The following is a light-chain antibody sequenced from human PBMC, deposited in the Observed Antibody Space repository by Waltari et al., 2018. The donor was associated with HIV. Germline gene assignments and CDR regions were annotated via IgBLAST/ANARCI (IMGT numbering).Light chain of an antibody. V-gene: IGLV2-23*02. CDR1: SSDVGSYDL. CDR3: CTYAGSDTLVL. J-gene: IGLJ2*01. Sequence: QSALTQPASVSGSPGQSITISCTGTSSDVGSYDLVSWYQQHPGKAPKLMIYEVRKGPSGFSYRFAGSKSGNTASLTISGLQAEDEADYYCCTYAGSDTLVLFGGGTKLTVL. CDR2: EVR.